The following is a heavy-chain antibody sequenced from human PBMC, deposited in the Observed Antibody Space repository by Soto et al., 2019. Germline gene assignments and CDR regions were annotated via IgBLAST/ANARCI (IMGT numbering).Heavy chain of an antibody. J-gene: IGHJ4*02. CDR2: ISGSGKDT. CDR3: AIGNRYDLLSGSDY. D-gene: IGHD3-3*01. Sequence: WGSLRLSCAASGFTFSSQAMTWFRQAPGKGLEWVSAISGSGKDTFYADSVKGRFTISRDNSNNIVYLQMNSLRAEDTAVYYCAIGNRYDLLSGSDYSGQGNPVTVSS. V-gene: IGHV3-23*01. CDR1: GFTFSSQA.